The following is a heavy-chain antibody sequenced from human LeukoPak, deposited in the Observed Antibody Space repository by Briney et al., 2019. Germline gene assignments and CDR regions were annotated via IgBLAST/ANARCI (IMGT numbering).Heavy chain of an antibody. J-gene: IGHJ4*03. CDR2: ISGSGGSP. Sequence: PGGSLRLSCAASGFTFSSYAMSWVRQAPGKGLEWVSAISGSGGSPYYADSVKGRFTISRDNSKNTLYLQMNSLRAEDTAVYYCAKDMTYYYDSSGYYPFDYWGQGTMVTVSS. D-gene: IGHD3-22*01. CDR1: GFTFSSYA. V-gene: IGHV3-23*01. CDR3: AKDMTYYYDSSGYYPFDY.